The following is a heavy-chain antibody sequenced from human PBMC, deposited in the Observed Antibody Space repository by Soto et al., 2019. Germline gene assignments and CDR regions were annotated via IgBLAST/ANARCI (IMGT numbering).Heavy chain of an antibody. V-gene: IGHV2-5*02. CDR1: GFSLRTSGVS. D-gene: IGHD2-15*01. CDR2: IYWDDDQ. CDR3: AHSSRYSAFDI. J-gene: IGHJ3*02. Sequence: QITLKESGPPLVKDTQTLTLTCTFSGFSLRTSGVSVGWIRQPPGKALEWLALIYWDDDQRYSPSLRNRLTITKDTSKNQVVLTMTNVDPVDTATFYCAHSSRYSAFDIWGPGTLVTVSS.